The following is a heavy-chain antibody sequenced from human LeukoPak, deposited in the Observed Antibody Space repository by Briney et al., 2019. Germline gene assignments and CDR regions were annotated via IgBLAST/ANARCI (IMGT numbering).Heavy chain of an antibody. CDR3: ARFRGWYRVPSYFDY. D-gene: IGHD6-19*01. V-gene: IGHV1-18*01. J-gene: IGHJ4*02. CDR2: ISAYNGNT. Sequence: ASVKVSCKASGYTFTSYGISWVRQAPGQGLEWMGWISAYNGNTNYAQKLQGRVTMTTDTSTSTAYMELRSLRSDDTAVYYCARFRGWYRVPSYFDYWGQGTLVTVSS. CDR1: GYTFTSYG.